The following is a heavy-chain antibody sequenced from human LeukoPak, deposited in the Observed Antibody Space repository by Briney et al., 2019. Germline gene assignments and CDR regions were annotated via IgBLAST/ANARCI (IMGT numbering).Heavy chain of an antibody. CDR2: ISGSGGST. CDR3: TRGSYYYGSG. J-gene: IGHJ4*02. CDR1: GFSFSSYA. V-gene: IGHV3-23*01. Sequence: GGSLRLSCAASGFSFSSYAMNWVRQAPGKGLEWVSTISGSGGSTYYADSVKGRITISRDNSKNTLYLQMNSLRAGDTAVYYCTRGSYYYGSGWGQGTLATVSS. D-gene: IGHD3-10*01.